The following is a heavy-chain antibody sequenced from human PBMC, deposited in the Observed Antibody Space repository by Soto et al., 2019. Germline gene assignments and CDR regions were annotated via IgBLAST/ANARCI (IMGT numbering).Heavy chain of an antibody. V-gene: IGHV3-7*01. D-gene: IGHD6-13*01. J-gene: IGHJ6*02. CDR1: GFIFSTYW. CDR3: ARDGAAAATYYYYGMDV. CDR2: IKPDGSAK. Sequence: GGSLRLSCAASGFIFSTYWMTWVRQAPGKGLEWVANIKPDGSAKNYVDSVKGRFTISRDNAKNSLYLQMDSLRAEDTAVYYCARDGAAAATYYYYGMDVWGQGTTVTVSS.